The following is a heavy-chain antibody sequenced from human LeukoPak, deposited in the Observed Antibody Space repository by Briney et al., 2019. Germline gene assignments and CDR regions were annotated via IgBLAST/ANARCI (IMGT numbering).Heavy chain of an antibody. CDR1: GGSISSYY. CDR3: AGLYTSGSYYGY. J-gene: IGHJ4*02. CDR2: IYYSGTT. D-gene: IGHD3-10*01. V-gene: IGHV4-59*08. Sequence: SETLSLTCTVSGGSISSYYWNWIRQPQGKGLEWIGYIYYSGTTNYNPSLKSRVSMSVDTSKNQFSLKLTSVTAADTAVYYCAGLYTSGSYYGYWGQGTLVTVSS.